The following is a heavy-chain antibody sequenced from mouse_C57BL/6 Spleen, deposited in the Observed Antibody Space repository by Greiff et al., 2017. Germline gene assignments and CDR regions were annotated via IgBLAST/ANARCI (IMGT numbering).Heavy chain of an antibody. D-gene: IGHD2-2*01. V-gene: IGHV1-80*01. CDR3: ARERMVTTKAYYFDY. CDR2: IYPGDGDT. J-gene: IGHJ2*01. Sequence: VHLVESGAELVKPGASVKISCKASGYAFSSYWMNWVKQRPGKGLEWIGQIYPGDGDTNYNGKFKGKATLTADKSSSTAYMQLSSLTSEDSAVYFCARERMVTTKAYYFDYWGQGTTLTVSS. CDR1: GYAFSSYW.